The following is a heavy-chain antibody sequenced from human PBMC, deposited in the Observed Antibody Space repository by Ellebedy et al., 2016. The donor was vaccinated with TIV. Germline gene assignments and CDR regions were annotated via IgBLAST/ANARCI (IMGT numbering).Heavy chain of an antibody. CDR1: GGTFSSYA. J-gene: IGHJ6*02. CDR2: IIPLFGTT. D-gene: IGHD2-2*01. CDR3: AGGLVYCSSPSCVVYYYYGMDV. V-gene: IGHV1-69*13. Sequence: SVKVSCTASGGTFSSYAISWVRQAPGQGLEWMGGIIPLFGTTNYAQKFQGRVTITADESTSAAYMELSSLRSEDTAVYYCAGGLVYCSSPSCVVYYYYGMDVWGQGTTVTVSS.